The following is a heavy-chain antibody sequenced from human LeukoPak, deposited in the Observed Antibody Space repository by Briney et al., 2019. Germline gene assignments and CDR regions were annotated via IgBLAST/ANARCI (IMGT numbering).Heavy chain of an antibody. V-gene: IGHV1-8*01. Sequence: GASVKVSCKASGYTFTSYDINWVRQATGQGLEWMGWMNPSSGNTGYAQKFQGRVTMTRNTSISTAYMELSSLRSEGTAVYYCARAGGGSYYFDYWGQGTLVTVSS. CDR3: ARAGGGSYYFDY. CDR1: GYTFTSYD. CDR2: MNPSSGNT. J-gene: IGHJ4*02. D-gene: IGHD1-26*01.